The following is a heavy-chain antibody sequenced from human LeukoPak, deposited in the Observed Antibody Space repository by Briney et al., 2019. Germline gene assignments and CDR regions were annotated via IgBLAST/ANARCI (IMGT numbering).Heavy chain of an antibody. Sequence: GGSLRLSCAASGFTFSNAWMSWVRQAPGKGLEWVGRIKSKTDGGTTDYAAPVKGRFTISRDDSKNTLYLQMNSLKTEDTAVYYCTTTYYYGSGSYYPIRGWSQGTLVTVSS. D-gene: IGHD3-10*01. CDR3: TTTYYYGSGSYYPIRG. CDR1: GFTFSNAW. V-gene: IGHV3-15*01. CDR2: IKSKTDGGTT. J-gene: IGHJ4*02.